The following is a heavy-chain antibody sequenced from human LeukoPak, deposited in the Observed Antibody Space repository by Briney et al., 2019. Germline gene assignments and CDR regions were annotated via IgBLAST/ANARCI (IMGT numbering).Heavy chain of an antibody. CDR3: TREQDWEAAATLIWDA. Sequence: GGSLRLSCVASGFTFSRFEMNWVPQAPGKGLEWISHISSGTYIAYADSVKGRFTISKNNAKNSLYVQMNRLRAEDTAVYYCTREQDWEAAATLIWDAWGQGTLVT. J-gene: IGHJ5*01. V-gene: IGHV3-48*03. D-gene: IGHD2-15*01. CDR1: GFTFSRFE. CDR2: ISSGTYI.